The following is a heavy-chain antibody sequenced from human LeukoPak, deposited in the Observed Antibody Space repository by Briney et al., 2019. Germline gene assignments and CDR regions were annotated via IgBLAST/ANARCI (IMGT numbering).Heavy chain of an antibody. Sequence: GESLKISCEGSGYSFNTYWIGWVRQMPGKGLEWMGIIYPGDSDTRYSPSFQGQVTISADKSISAAYLQWSGLKASDTAMYYCARRFDNLEYFDYWGQGSLVTV. V-gene: IGHV5-51*01. CDR1: GYSFNTYW. CDR2: IYPGDSDT. D-gene: IGHD1-1*01. CDR3: ARRFDNLEYFDY. J-gene: IGHJ4*02.